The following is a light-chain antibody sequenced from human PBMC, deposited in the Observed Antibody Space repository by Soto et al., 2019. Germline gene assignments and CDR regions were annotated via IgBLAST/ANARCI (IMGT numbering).Light chain of an antibody. Sequence: IVMTQSPATLSVSPGDTASLSCRAGQTIYSNVAWYQQRPGQAPRLIIYRASSRATGVPARFSGSGSGTEFTLTISSLQPDDFATYYCQQYNSYPWTFGQGTKVDIK. CDR2: RAS. J-gene: IGKJ1*01. CDR3: QQYNSYPWT. V-gene: IGKV3-15*01. CDR1: QTIYSN.